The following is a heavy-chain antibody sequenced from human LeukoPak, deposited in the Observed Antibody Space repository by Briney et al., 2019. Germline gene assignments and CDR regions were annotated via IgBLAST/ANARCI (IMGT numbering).Heavy chain of an antibody. D-gene: IGHD4/OR15-4a*01. Sequence: SETLSLACTVSGGSVSSGSYYWSWIRQPPGNGLEWIGYIYSSGTTKCNPSLKSRVTISVDTSKNQFSLKLSSVTAADTAVYYCARGWRLFQIDYWGQGILVSVSS. V-gene: IGHV4-61*01. CDR1: GGSVSSGSYY. CDR3: ARGWRLFQIDY. CDR2: IYSSGTT. J-gene: IGHJ4*02.